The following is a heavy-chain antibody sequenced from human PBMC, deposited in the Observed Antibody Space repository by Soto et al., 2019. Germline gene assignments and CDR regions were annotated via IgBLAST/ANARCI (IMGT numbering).Heavy chain of an antibody. CDR2: IYYSGST. J-gene: IGHJ4*02. V-gene: IGHV4-30-4*01. CDR1: GGSISSGDYY. Sequence: PSETLSLTSTVSGGSISSGDYYWSWVRQPPGKGLEWIGYIYYSGSTYYNPSLKSRVTISVDTSKNQFSLKLSSVTAADTAVYYCARVGASPFVYFDYWGQGTLVTGSS. CDR3: ARVGASPFVYFDY. D-gene: IGHD2-15*01.